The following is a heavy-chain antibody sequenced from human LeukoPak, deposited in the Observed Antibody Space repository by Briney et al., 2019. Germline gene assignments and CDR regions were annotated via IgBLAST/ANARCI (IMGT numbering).Heavy chain of an antibody. Sequence: GGSLRLSCAASGFTFDDYAMPWVRQAPGKGLEWVSGISWNSGSIGYADSVKGRFTISRDNAKNSLYLQMNSLRAEDTALYYCAKGRYSYGPTHSDYWGQGTLVTVSS. J-gene: IGHJ4*02. V-gene: IGHV3-9*01. CDR2: ISWNSGSI. D-gene: IGHD5-18*01. CDR1: GFTFDDYA. CDR3: AKGRYSYGPTHSDY.